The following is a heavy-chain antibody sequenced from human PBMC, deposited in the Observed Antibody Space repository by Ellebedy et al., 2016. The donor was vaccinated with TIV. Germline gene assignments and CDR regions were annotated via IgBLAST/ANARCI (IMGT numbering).Heavy chain of an antibody. V-gene: IGHV1-24*01. CDR2: FDPENGEI. Sequence: AASVKVSCKVSGYSLIELSMHWMRQVPGKGLEWMGGFDPENGEITYSQKFQGRVTMSEDTSTDTSYMELSSLRSEDTAVYYCATGSTIDHYYYYTLDVWGLGTTVTVSS. J-gene: IGHJ6*02. CDR3: ATGSTIDHYYYYTLDV. CDR1: GYSLIELS. D-gene: IGHD4/OR15-4a*01.